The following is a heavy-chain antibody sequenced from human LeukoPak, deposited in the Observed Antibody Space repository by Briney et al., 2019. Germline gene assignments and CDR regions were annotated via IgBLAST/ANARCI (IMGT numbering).Heavy chain of an antibody. CDR3: ARGHKIRKQWLVRFWFDP. J-gene: IGHJ5*02. CDR2: INHSGST. Sequence: SETLSLTCAVYGGSFSGYYWSWIRQPPGKGLEWIGEINHSGSTNYNPSLKSRVTISVDTSKNQFSLKLSSVTAADTAVYYCARGHKIRKQWLVRFWFDPWGQGTLVTVSS. D-gene: IGHD6-19*01. V-gene: IGHV4-34*01. CDR1: GGSFSGYY.